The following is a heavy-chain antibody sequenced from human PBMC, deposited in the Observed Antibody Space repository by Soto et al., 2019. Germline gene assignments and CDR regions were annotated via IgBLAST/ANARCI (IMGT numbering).Heavy chain of an antibody. CDR1: GFSFSDHA. CDR2: VAHDGISK. Sequence: GGSLRLSCAAPGFSFSDHAMHWVRRPPGKGLEWVALVAHDGISKYYAGSVKGRFTISSDKSRNTLFLEMDRLESEDTAVYYCARDNRITGIVAELDLWGRGTQVTVSS. CDR3: ARDNRITGIVAELDL. V-gene: IGHV3-30*03. J-gene: IGHJ1*01. D-gene: IGHD1-20*01.